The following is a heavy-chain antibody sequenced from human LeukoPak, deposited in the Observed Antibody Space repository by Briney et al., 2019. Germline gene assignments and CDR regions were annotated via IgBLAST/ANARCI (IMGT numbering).Heavy chain of an antibody. Sequence: GGSLRLSCEVSGFXVTNNYISWVRQAPGKGLEWLSILYVGGATYYADSVKGRFTISRDNSENTLYLQMKNLRAEDTAVYYCARDLHYYVAMDVWGQGTTVTVSS. CDR2: LYVGGAT. CDR1: GFXVTNNY. J-gene: IGHJ6*02. CDR3: ARDLHYYVAMDV. D-gene: IGHD3-10*02. V-gene: IGHV3-53*01.